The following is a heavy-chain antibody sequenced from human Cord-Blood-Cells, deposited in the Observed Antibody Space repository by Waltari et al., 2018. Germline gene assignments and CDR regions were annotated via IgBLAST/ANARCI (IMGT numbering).Heavy chain of an antibody. D-gene: IGHD7-27*01. Sequence: QVQLVESGGGVVQPGRSLRLSCAASGFTFSSYGMPWVRQAPGKGLEWVAVISYDGSNKYYADSVKGRFTISRDNSKNTLYLQMNSLRAEDTAVYYCAKDQGWGSLPFDYWGQGTLVTVSS. V-gene: IGHV3-30*18. CDR2: ISYDGSNK. J-gene: IGHJ4*02. CDR1: GFTFSSYG. CDR3: AKDQGWGSLPFDY.